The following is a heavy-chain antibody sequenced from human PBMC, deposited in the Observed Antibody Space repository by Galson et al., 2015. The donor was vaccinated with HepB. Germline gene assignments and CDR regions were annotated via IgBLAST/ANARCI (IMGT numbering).Heavy chain of an antibody. Sequence: SVKVSCKASGYTFTGYYMHWVRQAPGQGLEWMGWINPNSGGTNYAQKFQGRVTMTRDTSISTAYMELSRLRSDDTAVYYCARALPLIRVGATKFGWCDPWGQGTLVTVSS. D-gene: IGHD1-26*01. CDR3: ARALPLIRVGATKFGWCDP. CDR1: GYTFTGYY. J-gene: IGHJ5*02. V-gene: IGHV1-2*02. CDR2: INPNSGGT.